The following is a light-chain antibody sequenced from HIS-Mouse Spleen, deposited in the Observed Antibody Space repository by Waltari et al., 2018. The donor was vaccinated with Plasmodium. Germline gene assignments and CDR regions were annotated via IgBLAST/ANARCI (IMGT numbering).Light chain of an antibody. J-gene: IGKJ4*01. V-gene: IGKV3-11*01. CDR3: QQRSNWPPLT. CDR2: AAS. CDR1: QSVSSY. Sequence: EIVLTLSPATMSLSPGARATLSCRASQSVSSYLAWYQQTPGQAPRLLIYAASNRATGIPARFSGSGSGTDFTLTISSLEPEDFAVYYCQQRSNWPPLTFGGGTKVEIK.